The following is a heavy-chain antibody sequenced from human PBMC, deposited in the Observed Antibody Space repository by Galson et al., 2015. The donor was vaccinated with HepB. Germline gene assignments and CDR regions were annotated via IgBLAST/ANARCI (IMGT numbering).Heavy chain of an antibody. CDR1: GYTFTGYY. D-gene: IGHD3-16*01. J-gene: IGHJ4*02. CDR2: INPNSGGT. V-gene: IGHV1-2*06. CDR3: ATRPQNGGGEIDY. Sequence: SVKVSCKASGYTFTGYYMHWVRQAPGQGLEWMGRINPNSGGTNYAQKFQGRVTMTRDTSISTAYMELSRLRSDDTAVYYCATRPQNGGGEIDYWGQGTLVTVSS.